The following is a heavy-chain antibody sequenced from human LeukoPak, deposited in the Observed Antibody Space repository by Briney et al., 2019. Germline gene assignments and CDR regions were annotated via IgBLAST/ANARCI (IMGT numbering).Heavy chain of an antibody. D-gene: IGHD3-3*01. J-gene: IGHJ5*02. CDR2: ISGSSGST. Sequence: GGSLRLSCAASGFTFSNYAMSWVRQAPGKGLEWVSGISGSSGSTYYADSVKGRFTISRDNSKNTLYLHMNSLRVEDTAVYYCAKDDMSITIFGMVSTPFDPWGQGNLVTVSS. CDR1: GFTFSNYA. V-gene: IGHV3-23*01. CDR3: AKDDMSITIFGMVSTPFDP.